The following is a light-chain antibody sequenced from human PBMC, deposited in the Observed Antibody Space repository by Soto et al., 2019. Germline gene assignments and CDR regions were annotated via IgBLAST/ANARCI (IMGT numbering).Light chain of an antibody. Sequence: DIQMTQSPSSLSASVGDRVTITCRASQDISTFLAWFQQKPGKAPKSLISAASRLQSGVPSKFTGGGSGTEFTLTINSLQPEDSATYYCQQYLSYPVTFGQGTRLEMK. CDR1: QDISTF. V-gene: IGKV1-16*02. CDR3: QQYLSYPVT. J-gene: IGKJ5*01. CDR2: AAS.